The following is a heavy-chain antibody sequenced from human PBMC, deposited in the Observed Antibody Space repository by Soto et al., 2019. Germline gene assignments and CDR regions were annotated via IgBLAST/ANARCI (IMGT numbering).Heavy chain of an antibody. V-gene: IGHV3-23*01. CDR3: AKGSLGSSSGY. CDR1: GFTFSSLV. J-gene: IGHJ4*02. Sequence: GASLRLSYSTSGFTFSSLVMGWLRQAPGKGLEWVSVISGSGGSTYYADSVKGRFTISRDNSKNTLYLQMNSLRAEDTAVYYCAKGSLGSSSGYWGQGT. CDR2: ISGSGGST. D-gene: IGHD6-6*01.